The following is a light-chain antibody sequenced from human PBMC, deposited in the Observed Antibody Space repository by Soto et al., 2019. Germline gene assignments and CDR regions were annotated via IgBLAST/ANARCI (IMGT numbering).Light chain of an antibody. CDR2: GAS. J-gene: IGKJ2*01. CDR1: PGVSNT. CDR3: QQYENWPYT. V-gene: IGKV3-15*01. Sequence: EIVMTQSPATVSLSPGERATLSCRASPGVSNTLAWYQQRPGQAPRLLIYGASIRAPGIPARFSGGGSGTEFTLAITSLQSEDFAVYYCQQYENWPYTFGQGTILEIK.